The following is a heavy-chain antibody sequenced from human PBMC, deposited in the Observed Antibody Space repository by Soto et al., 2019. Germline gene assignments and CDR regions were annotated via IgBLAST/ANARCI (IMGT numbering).Heavy chain of an antibody. CDR3: ARGPLDGYFPY. D-gene: IGHD5-12*01. Sequence: QVQLQESGPGLAKPSQTLSLTCIVSGGSMSGGDNYWSWIRQPPGKGLEWIGHIYHSGNNYYNPSLKSRVTISVDTSKNQFSLKLSSVTAADTAVYYCARGPLDGYFPYWGQGTLVTVSS. CDR1: GGSMSGGDNY. CDR2: IYHSGNN. J-gene: IGHJ4*02. V-gene: IGHV4-30-4*01.